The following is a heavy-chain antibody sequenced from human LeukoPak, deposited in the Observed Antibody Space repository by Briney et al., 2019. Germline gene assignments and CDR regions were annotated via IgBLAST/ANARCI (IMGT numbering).Heavy chain of an antibody. J-gene: IGHJ2*01. CDR3: ARGFTTVTTLTQGWYFDL. CDR1: GYTFTSYD. CDR2: MNPNSGNT. Sequence: ASVKVSCKASGYTFTSYDINWVRQATGQGLEWMGWMNPNSGNTGYAQKFQGRVTMTRNTSISTAYMELSSLRSEDTAVYYCARGFTTVTTLTQGWYFDLWGRGTLVTVSS. V-gene: IGHV1-8*01. D-gene: IGHD4-17*01.